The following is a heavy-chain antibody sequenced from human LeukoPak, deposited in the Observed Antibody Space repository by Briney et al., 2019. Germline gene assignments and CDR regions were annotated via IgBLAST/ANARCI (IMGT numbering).Heavy chain of an antibody. J-gene: IGHJ5*02. CDR3: AREQVRWSRRWFDP. D-gene: IGHD1-26*01. Sequence: GGSLRLSCAASGFTFSSYSMNWVRQAPGKGLEWVSYISSSSSTIYYADSVKGRFTISRDNAKNSLYLQMNSLRAEDTAVYYCAREQVRWSRRWFDPWGQGTLVTVSS. CDR2: ISSSSSTI. CDR1: GFTFSSYS. V-gene: IGHV3-48*01.